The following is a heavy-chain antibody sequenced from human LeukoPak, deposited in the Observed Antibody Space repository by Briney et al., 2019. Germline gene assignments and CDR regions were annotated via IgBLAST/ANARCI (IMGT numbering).Heavy chain of an antibody. V-gene: IGHV1-18*01. CDR1: GYTFTSYG. CDR3: ASGSLYYYGMDV. Sequence: ASVKVSCKASGYTFTSYGISWVRQAPGQGHEWMGWISAYNGNTNYAQKLQGRGTMTTDTSTSTAYMELRSLRSDDTAVYYCASGSLYYYGMDVWGQGTTVTVSS. D-gene: IGHD3-10*01. CDR2: ISAYNGNT. J-gene: IGHJ6*02.